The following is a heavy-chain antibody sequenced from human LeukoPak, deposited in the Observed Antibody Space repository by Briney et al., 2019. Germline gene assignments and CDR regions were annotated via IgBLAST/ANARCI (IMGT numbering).Heavy chain of an antibody. CDR1: GHSFTNYW. J-gene: IGHJ2*01. Sequence: GESLKISCHGSGHSFTNYWIGWVRQMPGKGLEWMGIIYPNDSDTRYSPSFQGQVTISADKSISTAYLQWSTLKASDTAMYFCAVGKNVIYWYFNLRGRGTLVTVSS. V-gene: IGHV5-51*01. D-gene: IGHD1-1*01. CDR2: IYPNDSDT. CDR3: AVGKNVIYWYFNL.